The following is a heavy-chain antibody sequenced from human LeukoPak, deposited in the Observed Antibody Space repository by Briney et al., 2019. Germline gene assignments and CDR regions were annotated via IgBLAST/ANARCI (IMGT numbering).Heavy chain of an antibody. J-gene: IGHJ4*02. V-gene: IGHV1-8*01. CDR3: ARGAWYNSAYTALHYFDY. CDR2: MNPNSGNT. Sequence: ASVKVSCKASGYTFTSYDINWVRQATGQGLEWMGWMNPNSGNTGYAQKFQGRVTTTRNTSISTAYMELSSLRSEDTAVYYCARGAWYNSAYTALHYFDYWGQGTLVTVSS. D-gene: IGHD6-19*01. CDR1: GYTFTSYD.